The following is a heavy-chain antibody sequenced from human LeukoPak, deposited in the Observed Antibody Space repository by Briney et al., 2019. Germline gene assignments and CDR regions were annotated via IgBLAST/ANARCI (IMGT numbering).Heavy chain of an antibody. D-gene: IGHD1-26*01. CDR1: GYTFTSYD. CDR3: ARVRWDRGFEYYFDY. CDR2: MSPNSGNT. J-gene: IGHJ4*02. Sequence: ASVKVSCKASGYTFTSYDINWVRQATGQGLEWMGWMSPNSGNTGYAQKFQGRVTMTRNTSISTAYMELSSLRSEDTAVYYCARVRWDRGFEYYFDYWGQGTLVTVSS. V-gene: IGHV1-8*02.